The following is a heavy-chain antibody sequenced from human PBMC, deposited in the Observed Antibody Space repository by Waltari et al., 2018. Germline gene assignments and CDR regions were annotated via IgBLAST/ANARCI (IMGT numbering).Heavy chain of an antibody. Sequence: SYWMIWVRQAPGKGLEWVANIKYDGSEKYYVDSVKGRFTVSRDNAKNSLYLQMNSLRAEDTAMFFCAREGSAIFNVWGQGTLVTVSS. CDR2: IKYDGSEK. CDR3: AREGSAIFNV. CDR1: SYW. J-gene: IGHJ4*02. D-gene: IGHD2-21*01. V-gene: IGHV3-7*01.